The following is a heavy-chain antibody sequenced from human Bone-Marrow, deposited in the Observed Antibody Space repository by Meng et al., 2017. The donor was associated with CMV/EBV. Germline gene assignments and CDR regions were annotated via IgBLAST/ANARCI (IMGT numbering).Heavy chain of an antibody. CDR1: GGSISSYY. Sequence: SETLSLTCTVAGGSISSYYWSWIRQPPGKGLEWIGYIYYSGSTNYNPSLKSRVTISVDTSKTQFSLKLSSVTAADTAVYYWARFVYFVLSAFDCWGQGTMVTVSS. CDR3: ARFVYFVLSAFDC. D-gene: IGHD3-9*01. CDR2: IYYSGST. V-gene: IGHV4-59*08. J-gene: IGHJ3*01.